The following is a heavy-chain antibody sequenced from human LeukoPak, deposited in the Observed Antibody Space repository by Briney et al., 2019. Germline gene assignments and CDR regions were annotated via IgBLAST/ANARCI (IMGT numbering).Heavy chain of an antibody. V-gene: IGHV3-66*01. CDR1: GFTVSSNY. CDR3: ARAPRSHYEILTGYSVKVGYFDY. J-gene: IGHJ4*02. Sequence: GGSLRLSCAASGFTVSSNYMAWVRQAPGKGLEWVSLIYSGGATYYADSVKGRFTISTDNSKNTLYLQMIRVRAEDTAVYYCARAPRSHYEILTGYSVKVGYFDYWGQGTLVTVSS. D-gene: IGHD3-9*01. CDR2: IYSGGAT.